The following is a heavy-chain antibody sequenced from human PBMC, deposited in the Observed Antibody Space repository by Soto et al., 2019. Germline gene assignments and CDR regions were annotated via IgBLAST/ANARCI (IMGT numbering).Heavy chain of an antibody. D-gene: IGHD2-21*01. CDR1: GFTFSDYW. CDR3: ARGKDSFNL. CDR2: ITNKARGLIT. Sequence: GGSLRLSCVASGFTFSDYWMDWVRQAPGQGLEWVACITNKARGLITVYAASAAGRFTVSRDDSQSSLFLQLNSLRTEDTAVYYCARGKDSFNLRGRGTLVTAPQ. J-gene: IGHJ1*01. V-gene: IGHV3-72*01.